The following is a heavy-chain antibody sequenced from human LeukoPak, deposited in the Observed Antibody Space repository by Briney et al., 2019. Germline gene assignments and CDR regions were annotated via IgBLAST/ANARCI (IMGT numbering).Heavy chain of an antibody. J-gene: IGHJ4*02. V-gene: IGHV3-7*04. Sequence: GGSLKLSCAASGFTFSSYWMSWVRQVPEKGLEWVGNINPDGSGKYYVDSVRGRFTISRDNAKNSLYLQMNSLRAEDTAVYYCLRDYSGFWGQGTLVTVSS. CDR1: GFTFSSYW. CDR2: INPDGSGK. CDR3: LRDYSGF. D-gene: IGHD2-15*01.